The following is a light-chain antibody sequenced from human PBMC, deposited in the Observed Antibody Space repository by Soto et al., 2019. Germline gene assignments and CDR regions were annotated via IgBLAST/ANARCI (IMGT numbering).Light chain of an antibody. CDR2: DVN. Sequence: QSALTQPASVSGSPGQSITISCTGTGSDVGGYNYVSWFQQYPGKAPKLMIYDVNTRPSGVSNRFSGSKSGNTASLTISGLQAEDDADYYCSSYTTTDTDVFGTGTKLTVL. V-gene: IGLV2-14*01. CDR1: GSDVGGYNY. J-gene: IGLJ1*01. CDR3: SSYTTTDTDV.